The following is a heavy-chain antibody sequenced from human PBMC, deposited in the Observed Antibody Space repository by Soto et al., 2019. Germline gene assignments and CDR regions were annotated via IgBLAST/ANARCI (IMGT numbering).Heavy chain of an antibody. V-gene: IGHV4-34*01. CDR3: ARGDGGSYSAYFDP. D-gene: IGHD2-15*01. J-gene: IGHJ5*02. CDR2: INHSGST. Sequence: QVQLQQWGAGLLKPSETLSLTCAVYGGSFSSYYWSWIRQPPGKGLEWIGEINHSGSTNYNPSLKSRVTISVDTSKNQFSLKLSSVTAADTAVYYCARGDGGSYSAYFDPWGQGTLVTVSS. CDR1: GGSFSSYY.